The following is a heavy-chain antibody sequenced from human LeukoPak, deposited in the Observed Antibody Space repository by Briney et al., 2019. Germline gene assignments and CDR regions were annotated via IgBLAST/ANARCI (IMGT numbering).Heavy chain of an antibody. CDR3: ARSGLGSSGLFDY. Sequence: SETLSLTCAVYGGSFSGYYWSWIRQPPGKGLEWIGEINHSGSTNYNPSLKSRVTISVDTSKNQFSLKLSSVTAADTAVYYCARSGLGSSGLFDYWGQGTLVTVSS. D-gene: IGHD3-22*01. V-gene: IGHV4-34*01. J-gene: IGHJ4*02. CDR1: GGSFSGYY. CDR2: INHSGST.